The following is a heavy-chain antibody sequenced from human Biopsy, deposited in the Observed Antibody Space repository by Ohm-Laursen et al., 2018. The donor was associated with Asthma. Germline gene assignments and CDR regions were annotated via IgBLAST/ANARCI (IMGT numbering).Heavy chain of an antibody. CDR1: GFTFSTSW. CDR2: ITGSGGTT. V-gene: IGHV3-23*01. J-gene: IGHJ4*02. CDR3: AKDFRGIAVAGDRGFDY. D-gene: IGHD6-19*01. Sequence: SLRLSCAASGFTFSTSWMTWVRQAPGKGLERVSAITGSGGTTYYADSVRGRFTISRDNSKSTLFLQTDSLSAEDTAVYYCAKDFRGIAVAGDRGFDYWGQGTLVTVSS.